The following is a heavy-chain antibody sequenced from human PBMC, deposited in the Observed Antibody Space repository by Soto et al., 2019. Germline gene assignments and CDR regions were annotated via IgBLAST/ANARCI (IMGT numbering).Heavy chain of an antibody. V-gene: IGHV3-73*01. CDR1: GFTFSGSA. D-gene: IGHD1-26*01. CDR2: IRSKANSYAT. Sequence: GGSLRLSCAASGFTFSGSAMHWVRQASGKGLEWVGRIRSKANSYATAYAASVKGRFTISRDDSKNTAYLQMNSLKTEDTAVYYCTRHYTVVGATIYYYGMDVWGQGTTVTVSS. J-gene: IGHJ6*02. CDR3: TRHYTVVGATIYYYGMDV.